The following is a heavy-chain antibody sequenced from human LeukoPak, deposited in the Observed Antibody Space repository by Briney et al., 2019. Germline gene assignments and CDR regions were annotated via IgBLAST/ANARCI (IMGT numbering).Heavy chain of an antibody. D-gene: IGHD6-19*01. J-gene: IGHJ6*03. CDR1: GFTFSDYY. V-gene: IGHV3-11*04. CDR2: VSSGSSTI. Sequence: GGSLRLSCAASGFTFSDYYMSWIRQAPGKALEWVSYVSSGSSTIYYADSVKGRFTVSRDNGKRSLYLHMNSLRAEDTAMYYCARSISSGWYYYYYMDVWGKGTTVTVSS. CDR3: ARSISSGWYYYYYMDV.